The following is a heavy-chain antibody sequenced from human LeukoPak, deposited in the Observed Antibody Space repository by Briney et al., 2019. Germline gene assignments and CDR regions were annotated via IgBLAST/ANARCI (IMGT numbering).Heavy chain of an antibody. V-gene: IGHV1-2*02. CDR1: GYTFTGYY. J-gene: IGHJ5*02. CDR2: INPNSGGT. CDR3: ARGHDSDLYNCFEP. D-gene: IGHD3-16*02. Sequence: ASVKVSCKASGYTFTGYYMHWVRQAPGQGLEWMGWINPNSGGTNYAQTFQGRVTMTRDTSISTAYMELSRLRSDDTAVYYCARGHDSDLYNCFEPWGQGTLDTVSS.